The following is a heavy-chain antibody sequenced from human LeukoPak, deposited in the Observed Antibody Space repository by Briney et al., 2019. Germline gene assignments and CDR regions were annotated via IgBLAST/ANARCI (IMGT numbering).Heavy chain of an antibody. Sequence: GGSLRLSCAASGFTFSSYWMHWVRQASGKGLVWVSRINSDGSSTSYADSVKGRFTISRDNAKNTLYLQMNSLRAEDTAVYYCARGWLGYGGKARAGDKYYFDYWGQGTLVTVSS. CDR2: INSDGSST. CDR3: ARGWLGYGGKARAGDKYYFDY. V-gene: IGHV3-74*01. D-gene: IGHD4-23*01. CDR1: GFTFSSYW. J-gene: IGHJ4*02.